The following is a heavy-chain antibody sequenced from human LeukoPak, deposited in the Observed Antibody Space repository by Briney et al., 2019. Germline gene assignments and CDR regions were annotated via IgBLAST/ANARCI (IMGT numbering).Heavy chain of an antibody. CDR2: IYYSGST. J-gene: IGHJ4*02. V-gene: IGHV4-59*01. CDR1: GGSISSYY. D-gene: IGHD3-22*01. CDR3: ARGHYPYDSSGYWDD. Sequence: SETLSLTCTVSGGSISSYYWSWIRQPPGKGLEWIGYIYYSGSTNYNPSLKSRVTISVDTSKNQFSLKLSSVTAADTAVYYCARGHYPYDSSGYWDDWGQGTLVTVSS.